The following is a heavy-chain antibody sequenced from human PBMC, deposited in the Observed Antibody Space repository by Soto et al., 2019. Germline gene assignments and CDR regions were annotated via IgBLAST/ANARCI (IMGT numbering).Heavy chain of an antibody. D-gene: IGHD2-2*01. Sequence: QVQLQASGPGLVEPSQTLSLTCIVSDGSIISGGFYWSWIRQHPGKGLQWIGYISYSGGTNYNPSLKGRVAISVDTSKNQFSLRLTSVTAADTAVYYCARLTNRSSSSWFVTDYGGQGTLVTVYS. J-gene: IGHJ4*02. V-gene: IGHV4-31*03. CDR3: ARLTNRSSSSWFVTDY. CDR1: DGSIISGGFY. CDR2: ISYSGGT.